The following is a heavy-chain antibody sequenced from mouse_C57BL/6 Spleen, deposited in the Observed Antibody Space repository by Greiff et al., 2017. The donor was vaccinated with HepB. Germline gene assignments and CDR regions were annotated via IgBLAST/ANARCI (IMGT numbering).Heavy chain of an antibody. CDR1: GFTFSSYA. CDR2: ISSGGDYI. V-gene: IGHV5-9-1*02. J-gene: IGHJ2*01. CDR3: TREGIDYSNYDY. Sequence: EVKVVESGEGLVKPGGSLKLSCAASGFTFSSYAMSWVRQTPEKRLEWVAYISSGGDYIYYADTVKGRFTISRDNARNTLYLQMSSLKSEDTAMYYCTREGIDYSNYDYWGQGTTLTVSS. D-gene: IGHD2-5*01.